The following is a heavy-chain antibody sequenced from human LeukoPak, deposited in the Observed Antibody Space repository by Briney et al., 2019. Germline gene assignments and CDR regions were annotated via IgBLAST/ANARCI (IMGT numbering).Heavy chain of an antibody. D-gene: IGHD4-11*01. CDR1: GFTFSSYS. CDR2: ISSSSSTI. V-gene: IGHV3-48*01. J-gene: IGHJ4*02. CDR3: ARVDDYSNYPFDY. Sequence: PGGXLRLSCAASGFTFSSYSMNWVRQAPGKGLEWVSYISSSSSTIYYADSVKGRFTISRDNAKNSLYLQMNSLRAEDTAVYYCARVDDYSNYPFDYWGQGTLVTVSS.